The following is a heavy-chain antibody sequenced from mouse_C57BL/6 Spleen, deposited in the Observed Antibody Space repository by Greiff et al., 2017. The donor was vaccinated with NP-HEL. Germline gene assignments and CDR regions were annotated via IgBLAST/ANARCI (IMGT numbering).Heavy chain of an antibody. D-gene: IGHD1-1*01. CDR1: GYTFTSYW. CDR2: IHPNSGST. J-gene: IGHJ2*01. Sequence: QVQLQQSGAELVKPGASVKLSFKASGYTFTSYWMHWVKQRPGQGLEWIGMIHPNSGSTNYNEKFKSKATLTVDKSSSTAYMQLSSLTSEDSAVYYCARITTVVARYFDYWGQGTTLTVSS. V-gene: IGHV1-64*01. CDR3: ARITTVVARYFDY.